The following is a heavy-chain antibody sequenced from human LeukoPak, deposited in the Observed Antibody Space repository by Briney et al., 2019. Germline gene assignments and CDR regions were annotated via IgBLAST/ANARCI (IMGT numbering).Heavy chain of an antibody. V-gene: IGHV3-21*01. J-gene: IGHJ3*02. CDR2: ISSASSYI. Sequence: PGGSLRLSCAASGFNFSTYSMNWVRQAPGKGLEWVSSISSASSYIYYADSVKGRFTISRDNAKNSLYLQMNSLRAEDTAVYYCARGLNVRITIFGVVTNAFDIWGQGTMVTVSS. CDR3: ARGLNVRITIFGVVTNAFDI. CDR1: GFNFSTYS. D-gene: IGHD3-3*01.